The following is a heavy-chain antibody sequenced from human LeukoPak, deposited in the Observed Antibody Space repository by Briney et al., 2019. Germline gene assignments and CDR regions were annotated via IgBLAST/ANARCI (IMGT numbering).Heavy chain of an antibody. CDR2: ISSSSSYI. V-gene: IGHV3-21*01. CDR1: GFTFSSYS. CDR3: ATKMYYYDSSGYYHN. Sequence: GGSLRLSCAASGFTFSSYSMNWVRQAPGKGLEWVSSISSSSSYIYYADSVKGRFTISRDNAKNSLYLQMNSLRAKDTAVYYCATKMYYYDSSGYYHNWGQGTLVTVSS. D-gene: IGHD3-22*01. J-gene: IGHJ4*02.